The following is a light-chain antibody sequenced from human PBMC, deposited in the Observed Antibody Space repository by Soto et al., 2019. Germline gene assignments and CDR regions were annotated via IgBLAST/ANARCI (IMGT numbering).Light chain of an antibody. CDR3: LQDYNYPLT. CDR2: AAS. V-gene: IGKV1-6*01. Sequence: AIQMTQSPSTLSASVGDRVTITCRASQTISNWLAWYQQKPGQAPRLLIYAASSLQSGVPSRFSGSGSGTDFTLTISSLQPEDFATYYCLQDYNYPLTFGGGTKVDIK. CDR1: QTISNW. J-gene: IGKJ4*01.